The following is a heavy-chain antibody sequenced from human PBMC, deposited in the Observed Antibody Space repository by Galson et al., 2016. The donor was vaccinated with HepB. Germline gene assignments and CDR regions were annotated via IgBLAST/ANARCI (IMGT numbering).Heavy chain of an antibody. CDR1: GYTFTSRG. CDR3: ARDQAPLPGDY. D-gene: IGHD2-15*01. CDR2: IRAYDGHT. V-gene: IGHV1-18*01. Sequence: SVKLSCKASGYTFTSRGISWVRQAPGQGLEWMGWIRAYDGHTNYGQKLQARLTITTDTSTSTAYMERRSLRSDDTAVYYCARDQAPLPGDYWGQGTLVTVSS. J-gene: IGHJ4*02.